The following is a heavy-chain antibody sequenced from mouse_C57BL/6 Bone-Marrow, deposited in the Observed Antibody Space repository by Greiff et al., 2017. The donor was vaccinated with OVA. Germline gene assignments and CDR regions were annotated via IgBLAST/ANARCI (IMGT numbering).Heavy chain of an antibody. J-gene: IGHJ3*01. D-gene: IGHD2-1*01. Sequence: VQLQQSGAELARPGASVKLSCKASGYTFTSYGISWVKQRTGQGLAWIGEIYPRSGNTYYNEKFKGKATLTADKSSSTAYMELRSLTSEDSAVYFCARGEGYGNYRFAYWGQGTLVTVSA. CDR3: ARGEGYGNYRFAY. CDR2: IYPRSGNT. V-gene: IGHV1-81*01. CDR1: GYTFTSYG.